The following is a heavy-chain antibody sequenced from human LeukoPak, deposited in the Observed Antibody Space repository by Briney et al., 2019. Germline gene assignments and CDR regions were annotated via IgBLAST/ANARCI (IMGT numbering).Heavy chain of an antibody. D-gene: IGHD3-22*01. J-gene: IGHJ4*02. CDR3: ARHYYDSSGPSLDLDY. CDR2: IYYSGST. V-gene: IGHV4-39*01. CDR1: GGSISSSSYY. Sequence: PSETLSLTCTVSGGSISSSSYYWGWIRQPPGKGLEWIGSIYYSGSTYYNPSLKSRVTISVDTSKSQFSLKLSSVTAADTAVYYCARHYYDSSGPSLDLDYWGQGTLVTVSS.